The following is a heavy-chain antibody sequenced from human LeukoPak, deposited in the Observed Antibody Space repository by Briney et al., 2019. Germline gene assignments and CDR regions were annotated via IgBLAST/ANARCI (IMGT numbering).Heavy chain of an antibody. CDR2: ISGSGGST. V-gene: IGHV3-23*01. D-gene: IGHD4-11*01. Sequence: GGSLRLSCAASGFTFSSYGMSWVRQAPGKGLEWVSAISGSGGSTYYADSVKGRFTISRDNSKNTLYLQMDSLRPEDTALYYCAKSRQYAFDIWGQGTMVTVSS. CDR1: GFTFSSYG. CDR3: AKSRQYAFDI. J-gene: IGHJ3*02.